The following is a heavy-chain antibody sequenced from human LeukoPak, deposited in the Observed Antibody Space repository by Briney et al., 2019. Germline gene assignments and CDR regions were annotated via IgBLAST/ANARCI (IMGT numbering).Heavy chain of an antibody. V-gene: IGHV7-4-1*02. D-gene: IGHD6-13*01. Sequence: ASVKVSCRSSGYTFTSYAMNWVRQAPGQGLEWMGWINTNTGNPTYAQGFTGRFVFSLDTSVSTAYLQISSLKAEDTAVYYCARAGGDSSSWEQLGGYFDYWGQGTLVTVSS. CDR2: INTNTGNP. CDR1: GYTFTSYA. CDR3: ARAGGDSSSWEQLGGYFDY. J-gene: IGHJ4*02.